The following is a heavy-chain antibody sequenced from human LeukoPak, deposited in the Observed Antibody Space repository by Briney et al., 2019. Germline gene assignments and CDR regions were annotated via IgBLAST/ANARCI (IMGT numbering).Heavy chain of an antibody. D-gene: IGHD3-22*01. Sequence: SETLSLTCAVYGGSFSGYYWSWIRQPPGKGLEWIGEINHSGSTNYNPSLKSRVTISVDTSKNQFSLKLSSVTAADTAVYYCARGGQYYYDSSGYGYFDYWGQGTLVTVSS. CDR1: GGSFSGYY. CDR3: ARGGQYYYDSSGYGYFDY. V-gene: IGHV4-34*01. J-gene: IGHJ4*02. CDR2: INHSGST.